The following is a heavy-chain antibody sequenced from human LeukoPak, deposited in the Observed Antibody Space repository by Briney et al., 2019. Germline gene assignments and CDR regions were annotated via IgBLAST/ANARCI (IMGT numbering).Heavy chain of an antibody. D-gene: IGHD4-17*01. V-gene: IGHV3-9*03. CDR1: GFTFDDYA. J-gene: IGHJ3*02. CDR3: AKVQTTVTTRGAFDI. CDR2: ISWNSGSI. Sequence: GGSLRLSCAASGFTFDDYAMHWVRQAPGKGLEWVSVISWNSGSIGYADSVKGRFTISRDNAKNSLYLQMNSLRAEDMALYYCAKVQTTVTTRGAFDIWGQGTMVTVSS.